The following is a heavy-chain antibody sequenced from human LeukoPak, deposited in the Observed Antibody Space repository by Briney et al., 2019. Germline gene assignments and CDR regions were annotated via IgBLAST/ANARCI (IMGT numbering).Heavy chain of an antibody. V-gene: IGHV3-11*03. CDR1: GIPFSDYY. CDR3: GAGTAADY. J-gene: IGHJ4*02. CDR2: ISSSSSYT. D-gene: IGHD6-13*01. Sequence: GGSLRLSCVVSGIPFSDYYMNWIRQAPGKGLEWISYISSSSSYTDYADSVKGRFTISRDNAQNALFLQMNSLRVEDTAVYYCGAGTAADYWGQGTLVTVSS.